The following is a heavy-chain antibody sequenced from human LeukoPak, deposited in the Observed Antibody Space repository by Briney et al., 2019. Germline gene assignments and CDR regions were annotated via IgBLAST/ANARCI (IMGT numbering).Heavy chain of an antibody. CDR1: GGSISSGDNY. J-gene: IGHJ6*04. CDR2: FSYSGST. V-gene: IGHV4-30-4*01. D-gene: IGHD6-19*01. CDR3: ARDRAGSVAYYYGMDV. Sequence: SETLSLTCTVSGGSISSGDNYWSWIRQPPGKGLEWIGCFSYSGSTYYNPSLKSRITISLDTSKNQFSLKLSSVTAADTAVYYCARDRAGSVAYYYGMDVWGKGTTVTVSS.